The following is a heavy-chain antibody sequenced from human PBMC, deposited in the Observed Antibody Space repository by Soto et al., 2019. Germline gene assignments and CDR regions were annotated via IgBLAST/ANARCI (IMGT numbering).Heavy chain of an antibody. CDR1: DGYITSEGYY. Sequence: SETLSHTYTVSDGYITSEGYYWSCIRQLPGKGLEWIGYIYYSGSIFYNPFLKSRASISAHSSKKQFSLKLSSVTAADTAVYYCARSRLWEQHFDSWGRGTLVTVSS. CDR2: IYYSGSI. V-gene: IGHV4-31*03. J-gene: IGHJ4*02. D-gene: IGHD1-26*01. CDR3: ARSRLWEQHFDS.